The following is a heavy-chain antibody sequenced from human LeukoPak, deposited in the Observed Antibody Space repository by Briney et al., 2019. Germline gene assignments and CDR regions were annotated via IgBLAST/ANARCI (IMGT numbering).Heavy chain of an antibody. V-gene: IGHV3-30*18. CDR1: GFTFSTYG. D-gene: IGHD3-22*01. CDR3: AKDSGIVVLISGIDY. Sequence: GGSLRLSCAASGFTFSTYGMHWVRQAPGKGLEWVAVISSDGNNKYYADSVRGRFTISRDNSMNMLSLQMNSLRAEDTAVYYCAKDSGIVVLISGIDYWGQGTPVTVSS. J-gene: IGHJ4*02. CDR2: ISSDGNNK.